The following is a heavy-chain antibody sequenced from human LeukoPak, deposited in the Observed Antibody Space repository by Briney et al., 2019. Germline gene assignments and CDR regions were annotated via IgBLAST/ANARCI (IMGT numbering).Heavy chain of an antibody. CDR1: GDSISSSSYY. V-gene: IGHV4-39*07. J-gene: IGHJ6*02. CDR3: AKVYSSGYYYGGNYYDMDV. CDR2: IYYSGST. D-gene: IGHD3-22*01. Sequence: PSETLSLTCTVSGDSISSSSYYWGWIRQPPGKGLEWIGSIYYSGSTYYNPSLKSRATVSVDTSKNQFSLKLSSVTAADTAVYYCAKVYSSGYYYGGNYYDMDVWGQGTTVTVSS.